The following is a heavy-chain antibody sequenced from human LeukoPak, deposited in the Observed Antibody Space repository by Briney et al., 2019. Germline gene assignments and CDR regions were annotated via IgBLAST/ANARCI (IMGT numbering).Heavy chain of an antibody. V-gene: IGHV1-46*01. CDR1: GYTFTSYY. J-gene: IGHJ4*02. D-gene: IGHD1-26*01. CDR2: INPSGGST. Sequence: ASVKVSCKASGYTFTSYYMHWVRQAPGQGLEWMGIINPSGGSTSYAQKFQGRVTMTRDTSTSTVYMELSSLRSEDTAVYYCARDGQWELPFDYWGQGTLVTASS. CDR3: ARDGQWELPFDY.